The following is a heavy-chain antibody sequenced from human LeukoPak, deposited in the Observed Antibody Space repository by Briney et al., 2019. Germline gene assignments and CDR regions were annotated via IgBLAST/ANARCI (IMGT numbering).Heavy chain of an antibody. J-gene: IGHJ4*02. CDR3: ARDRDGIVVPAAIDY. Sequence: GGSLRLSCAASGFTFSNHPMHWVRQAPGKGLEYVSAISSNGGTTYYANSVKGRFTVSRDNSKNTLYLQMGSLRAEDMAVYYCARDRDGIVVPAAIDYWGQGTLVTVSS. V-gene: IGHV3-64*01. D-gene: IGHD2-2*01. CDR1: GFTFSNHP. CDR2: ISSNGGTT.